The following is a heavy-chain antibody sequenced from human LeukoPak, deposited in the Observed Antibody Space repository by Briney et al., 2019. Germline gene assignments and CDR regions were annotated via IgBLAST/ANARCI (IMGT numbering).Heavy chain of an antibody. V-gene: IGHV3-21*01. CDR3: ASFYCSSTNCYPMYFDY. Sequence: EGSLRLSCAASGFTFSTYNMNWVRQAPGKGLEWVSSITSSSIYVYYADSVKGRFTISRDNAKNSLYLQMNSLRAEDTAVYYCASFYCSSTNCYPMYFDYWGQGTLVTVSS. CDR2: ITSSSIYV. CDR1: GFTFSTYN. J-gene: IGHJ4*02. D-gene: IGHD2-2*01.